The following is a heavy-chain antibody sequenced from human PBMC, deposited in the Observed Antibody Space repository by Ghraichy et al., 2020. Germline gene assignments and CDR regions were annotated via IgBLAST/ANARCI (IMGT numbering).Heavy chain of an antibody. J-gene: IGHJ3*02. Sequence: SETLSLTCTVSGGSISSYYWSWIRQPPGKGLEWIGYIYYSGSTNYNPSLKSRVTISVDTSKNQFSLKLSSVTAADTAVYYCARGFRWGGYYYDSSGYPAAIGDAFEIWGQGTMVTVSS. CDR1: GGSISSYY. CDR2: IYYSGST. CDR3: ARGFRWGGYYYDSSGYPAAIGDAFEI. D-gene: IGHD3-22*01. V-gene: IGHV4-59*01.